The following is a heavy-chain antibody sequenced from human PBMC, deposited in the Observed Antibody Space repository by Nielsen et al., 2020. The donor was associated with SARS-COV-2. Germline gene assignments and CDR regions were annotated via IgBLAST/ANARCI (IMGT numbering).Heavy chain of an antibody. CDR3: AAGVAFDY. CDR2: ISSSSSYI. V-gene: IGHV3-21*01. CDR1: GFTFSSYS. J-gene: IGHJ4*02. D-gene: IGHD2-15*01. Sequence: GESLKISCAASGFTFSSYSMNWVRQAPGKGLEWVSSISSSSSYIYYADSVKGRFTISRDNAKNSLYLQMNSLRAEDTAVYYCAAGVAFDYWGQGTLVTVSS.